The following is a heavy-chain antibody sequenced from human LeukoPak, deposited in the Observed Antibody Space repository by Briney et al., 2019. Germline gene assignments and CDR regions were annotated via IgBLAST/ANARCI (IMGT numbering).Heavy chain of an antibody. D-gene: IGHD3-16*01. CDR2: IYSSGST. Sequence: SETLSLTCSVFGGSISGYYWSWIRQPPGKGLQWIGYIYSSGSTSHNPSLKSRVTFSADMSKNQLSLRLNSVTAADAAMYYCARWGVDLAFDLWGQGTLVIVSS. J-gene: IGHJ3*01. CDR3: ARWGVDLAFDL. V-gene: IGHV4-4*09. CDR1: GGSISGYY.